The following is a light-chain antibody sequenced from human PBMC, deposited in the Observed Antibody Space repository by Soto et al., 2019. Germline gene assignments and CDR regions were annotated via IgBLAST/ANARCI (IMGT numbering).Light chain of an antibody. CDR2: DVS. CDR3: AAWDDSLNGYV. CDR1: SSDVGFYTY. J-gene: IGLJ1*01. V-gene: IGLV2-14*01. Sequence: QSVLTQPASVSGSPGQSITISCTGTSSDVGFYTYVSWYQQYPGKAPKLMIYDVSARPPGVSNRFSGSKSGSTASLTISGLQTEDEADYICAAWDDSLNGYVFGLGTKLTVL.